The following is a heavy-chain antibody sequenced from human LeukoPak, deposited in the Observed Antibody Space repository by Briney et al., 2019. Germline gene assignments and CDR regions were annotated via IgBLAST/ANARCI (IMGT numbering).Heavy chain of an antibody. J-gene: IGHJ5*02. V-gene: IGHV4-31*11. CDR3: ARDMTDWWFDP. D-gene: IGHD3-9*01. CDR2: IYYSGST. Sequence: SETLSLTCAVYGGSFSGYYWSWIRQHPGKGLEWIGYIYYSGSTHYNPSLKSRVTISVDTSKNQFSLKLGSVTAADTAVYYCARDMTDWWFDPWGQGTLVTVSS. CDR1: GGSFSGYY.